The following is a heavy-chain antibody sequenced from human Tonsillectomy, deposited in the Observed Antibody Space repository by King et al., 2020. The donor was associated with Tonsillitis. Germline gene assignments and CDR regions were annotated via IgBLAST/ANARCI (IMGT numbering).Heavy chain of an antibody. CDR2: ISNSGGNT. J-gene: IGHJ4*02. D-gene: IGHD6-13*01. Sequence: VQLVESGGDLVQPGGSLSLSCAASGFTFSRYAMSWVRQAPGKGLEGVSSISNSGGNTYYADFAKGRFTISRDNSKNTLYLKMNRLRAEDTAIYFCAKEPSIAAAGKPFYFDAWGQGTLVSVSS. CDR3: AKEPSIAAAGKPFYFDA. V-gene: IGHV3-23*04. CDR1: GFTFSRYA.